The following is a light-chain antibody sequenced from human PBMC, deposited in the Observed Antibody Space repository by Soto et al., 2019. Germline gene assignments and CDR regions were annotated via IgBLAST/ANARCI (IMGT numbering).Light chain of an antibody. Sequence: QLVLTQPPSVSGAPGQRVTISCTGSSSNIGAGYDVHWYQQLPGTAPKLLIYGNSNRPSGVPDRFSGSKSGTSASLAITGLQAEDEADYYCQSYDSRLSADVVFGGGTKLTVL. CDR1: SSNIGAGYD. J-gene: IGLJ2*01. V-gene: IGLV1-40*01. CDR2: GNS. CDR3: QSYDSRLSADVV.